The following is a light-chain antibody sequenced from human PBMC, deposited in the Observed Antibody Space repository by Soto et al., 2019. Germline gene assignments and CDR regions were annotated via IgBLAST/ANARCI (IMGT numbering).Light chain of an antibody. CDR1: SSNIGANYD. Sequence: QSVLSQPPSVSGAPGQRITISCTGSSSNIGANYDVHWYRQVPGTAPKLLMSGDNNRPSGVADRFSGSKSGTSASLAITRLQAEDEADYYCQSYDSSLNRVFGTGTKFTVL. CDR3: QSYDSSLNRV. J-gene: IGLJ1*01. CDR2: GDN. V-gene: IGLV1-40*01.